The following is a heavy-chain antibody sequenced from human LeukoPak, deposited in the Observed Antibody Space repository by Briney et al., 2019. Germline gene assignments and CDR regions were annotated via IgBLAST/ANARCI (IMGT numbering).Heavy chain of an antibody. J-gene: IGHJ3*02. D-gene: IGHD4-11*01. Sequence: ASVKVSCKASGFTFTSSAVQWVRQARGQRLEWIGWIVVGSGNTNYAQKFQDRVTITRDRSMSTAYMELSSLRSEDTAMYYCASSCDYSDYCLVLAFDIWGQGTMVTVSS. CDR1: GFTFTSSA. CDR2: IVVGSGNT. CDR3: ASSCDYSDYCLVLAFDI. V-gene: IGHV1-58*01.